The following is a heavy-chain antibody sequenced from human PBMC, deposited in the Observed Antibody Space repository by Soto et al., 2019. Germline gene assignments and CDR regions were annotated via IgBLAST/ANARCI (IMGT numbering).Heavy chain of an antibody. CDR3: ARALEGSDMDV. J-gene: IGHJ6*03. CDR2: IIPILGIA. CDR1: GGTFSSYT. V-gene: IGHV1-69*02. Sequence: ASVKVSCKASGGTFSSYTISWVRQAPGQGLEWMGRIIPILGIANYAQKFQGRVTITADKSTSTAYMELSSLRAEDTAVYDCARALEGSDMDVWGKGTTVTVSS. D-gene: IGHD3-3*01.